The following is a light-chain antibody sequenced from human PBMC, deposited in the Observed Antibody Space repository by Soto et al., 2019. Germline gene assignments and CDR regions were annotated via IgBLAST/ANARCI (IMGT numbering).Light chain of an antibody. CDR1: NIGSKS. V-gene: IGLV3-21*04. CDR3: QVRDSSHDANV. J-gene: IGLJ1*01. CDR2: YDS. Sequence: SYELTQPPSVSVAPGKTARITCGGNNIGSKSVHWYQQKPGQAPVLVIYYDSDRPSGIPERFSGSNSGNTAALTISRVEAGDEADYSCQVRDSSHDANVFGTGTKLTVL.